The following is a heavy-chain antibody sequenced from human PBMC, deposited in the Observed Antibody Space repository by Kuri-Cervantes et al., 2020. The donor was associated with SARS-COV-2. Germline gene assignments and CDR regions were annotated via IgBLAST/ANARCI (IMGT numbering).Heavy chain of an antibody. V-gene: IGHV1-46*01. CDR1: GYTFTSFY. CDR3: GRVSWIQLWQRYSDS. D-gene: IGHD5-18*01. CDR2: ISPIVGDT. J-gene: IGHJ4*02. Sequence: ASVKVSCKASGYTFTSFYIHWVRQAPGQGLEWMAIISPIVGDTTYAQRFRDRLSVTMDTSTSTVYMEMSSLTSEDTAVYYCGRVSWIQLWQRYSDSWGQGTLVTVSS.